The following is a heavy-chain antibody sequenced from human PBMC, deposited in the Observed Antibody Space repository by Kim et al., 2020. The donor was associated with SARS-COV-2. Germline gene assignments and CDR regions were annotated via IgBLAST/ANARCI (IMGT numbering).Heavy chain of an antibody. D-gene: IGHD3-10*01. CDR2: IDPSDSYT. V-gene: IGHV5-10-1*01. Sequence: GESLKISCKGSGYSFTSYWISWVRQMPGKGLEWMGRIDPSDSYTNYSPSFQGHVTISADKSISTAYLQWSSLKASDTAMYYCARLSSSLPYMVRGVTDVWGQGTTVTVSS. CDR1: GYSFTSYW. CDR3: ARLSSSLPYMVRGVTDV. J-gene: IGHJ6*02.